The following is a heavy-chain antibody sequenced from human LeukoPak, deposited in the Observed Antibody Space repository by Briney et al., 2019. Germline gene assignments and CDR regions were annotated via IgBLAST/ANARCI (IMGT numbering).Heavy chain of an antibody. CDR1: GFSFRWGW. V-gene: IGHV3-7*03. D-gene: IGHD3-10*01. Sequence: GGSLRLFCEVSGFSFRWGWMSWFLQALGKGLKRVANIKLDGSDQNYVDSVKGRFTISRDNAKNSLNLQMNSLRGEDTAVYYCARECGSGRCDYGMDVWGKGTTVTVSS. CDR2: IKLDGSDQ. CDR3: ARECGSGRCDYGMDV. J-gene: IGHJ6*04.